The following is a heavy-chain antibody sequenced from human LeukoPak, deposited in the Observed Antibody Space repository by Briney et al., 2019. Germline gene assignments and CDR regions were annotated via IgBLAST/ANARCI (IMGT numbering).Heavy chain of an antibody. CDR2: ISSSGSTI. D-gene: IGHD5-12*01. CDR1: GFTFDEYD. V-gene: IGHV3-11*01. CDR3: ASSTLATIVDY. Sequence: NPGGSLRLSCAASGFTFDEYDMSWVRQAPGKGLEWVSYISSSGSTIYYADSVKGRFTISRDNAKNSLYLQMNSLRAEDTAVYYCASSTLATIVDYWGQGTLVTVSS. J-gene: IGHJ4*02.